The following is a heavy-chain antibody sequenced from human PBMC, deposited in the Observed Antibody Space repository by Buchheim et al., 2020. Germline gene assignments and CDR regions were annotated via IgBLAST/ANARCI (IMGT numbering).Heavy chain of an antibody. CDR2: ISSTSSYI. CDR1: GFTFSSYS. V-gene: IGHV3-21*01. Sequence: EVQLVESGGGLVQPGGSLRLSCVASGFTFSSYSMNWVRQAPGKGLEWVSFISSTSSYIYYANSVKGRLTISRDNAKNSLYLQMNNLRAEDTAVYYCARDSGGLDPWGQGTL. D-gene: IGHD3-10*01. CDR3: ARDSGGLDP. J-gene: IGHJ5*02.